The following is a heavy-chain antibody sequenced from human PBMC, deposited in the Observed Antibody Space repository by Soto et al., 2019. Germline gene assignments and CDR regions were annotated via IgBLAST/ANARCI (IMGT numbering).Heavy chain of an antibody. Sequence: HPGGSLRLACAASGVTLDDYAMHWVRQAPGKGLEWVSGITWSSAKVDYADSVKGRFTISRDNAKDSLYLEMNSLRAEDTALYYCAKDKNYAFLSGIDFWGQGTQVTVSS. CDR2: ITWSSAKV. J-gene: IGHJ4*02. CDR3: AKDKNYAFLSGIDF. CDR1: GVTLDDYA. V-gene: IGHV3-9*01. D-gene: IGHD3-3*01.